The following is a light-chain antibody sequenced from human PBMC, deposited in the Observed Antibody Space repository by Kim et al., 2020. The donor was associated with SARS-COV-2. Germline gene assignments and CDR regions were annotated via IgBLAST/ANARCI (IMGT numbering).Light chain of an antibody. V-gene: IGLV3-1*01. CDR2: QDS. CDR1: KLGDKY. CDR3: QAWDSSTAV. J-gene: IGLJ2*01. Sequence: VSPGQTASITCSGDKLGDKYACWYQQKPGPSPVLVIYQDSKRPSGIPERFSGSNSGNTATLTISGTQAMDEADYYCQAWDSSTAVFGGGTQLTVL.